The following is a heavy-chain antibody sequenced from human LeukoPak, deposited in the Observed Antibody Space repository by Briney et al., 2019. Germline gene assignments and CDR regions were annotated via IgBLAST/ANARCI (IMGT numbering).Heavy chain of an antibody. CDR3: ARGGQYFDY. CDR1: GFTFSRYW. J-gene: IGHJ4*02. V-gene: IGHV3-74*01. CDR2: INSDGSST. Sequence: GGSLRLSCAASGFTFSRYWMHWVRQAPGKGLVWVSSINSDGSSTSYADSVKGRFTISRDNAKNTLFVQLNSLRAEDMAVYYCARGGQYFDYWGQGTLVTVSS.